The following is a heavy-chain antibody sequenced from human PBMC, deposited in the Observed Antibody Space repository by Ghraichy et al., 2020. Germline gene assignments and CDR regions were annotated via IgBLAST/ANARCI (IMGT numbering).Heavy chain of an antibody. Sequence: GGSLRLSCAASGFTFSSYEMNWVRQAPGKGLEWVSYISSSGSTIYYADSVKGRFTISRDNAKNSLYLQMNSLRAEDTAVYYCARDHKEYYYDSSGTVDYWGQGTLVTVSS. CDR1: GFTFSSYE. CDR2: ISSSGSTI. CDR3: ARDHKEYYYDSSGTVDY. D-gene: IGHD3-22*01. J-gene: IGHJ4*02. V-gene: IGHV3-48*03.